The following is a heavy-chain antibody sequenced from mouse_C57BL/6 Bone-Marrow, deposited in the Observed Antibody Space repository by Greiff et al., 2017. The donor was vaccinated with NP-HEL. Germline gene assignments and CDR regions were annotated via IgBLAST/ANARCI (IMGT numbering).Heavy chain of an antibody. Sequence: QVQLQQPGAELVMPGASVKLSCKASGYTFTSYWMHWVKQRPGQGLEWIGEIDPSDSYTNYNQKFKGKSTLTVDKSSSTAYMQLSSLTSEDSAVYYCPRPNWYFDVWGTGTTVTVSS. CDR3: PRPNWYFDV. V-gene: IGHV1-69*01. CDR2: IDPSDSYT. CDR1: GYTFTSYW. J-gene: IGHJ1*03.